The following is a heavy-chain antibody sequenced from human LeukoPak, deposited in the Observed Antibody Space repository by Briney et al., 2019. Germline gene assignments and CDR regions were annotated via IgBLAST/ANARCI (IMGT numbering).Heavy chain of an antibody. V-gene: IGHV3-30*04. CDR1: GFTFSSYA. J-gene: IGHJ4*02. CDR3: ARDGGTTLINFDY. D-gene: IGHD1-14*01. CDR2: ISYDGSNK. Sequence: GGSLRLSCAASGFTFSSYAMHWVRQAPGKGLEWVAVISYDGSNKYYADSVKGRFTISRDNSKNTLYLQMNSLRAEDTAVYYCARDGGTTLINFDYWGQGTLVTVSS.